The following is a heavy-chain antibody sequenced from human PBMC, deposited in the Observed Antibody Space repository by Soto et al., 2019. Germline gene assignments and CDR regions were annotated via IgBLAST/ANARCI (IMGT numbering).Heavy chain of an antibody. V-gene: IGHV1-18*01. Sequence: QVQLVQSGAEVKKPGASVKVSCKASGYAFTSYGISWVRQAPGQGLEWMGWISAYTGYTNYAQKLQGRVTLTTDKSTSTAYMELRSLGSDDTAVDYCASDPTSYYYSGSGFDPWGQGTRVTVSS. CDR3: ASDPTSYYYSGSGFDP. CDR1: GYAFTSYG. CDR2: ISAYTGYT. J-gene: IGHJ5*02. D-gene: IGHD3-10*01.